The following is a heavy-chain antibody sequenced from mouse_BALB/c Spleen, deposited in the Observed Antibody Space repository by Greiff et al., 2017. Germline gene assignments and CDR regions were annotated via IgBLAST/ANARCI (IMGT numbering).Heavy chain of an antibody. CDR1: GYTFTSYV. Sequence: EVQLQESGPELVKPGASVKMSCKASGYTFTSYVMHWVKQKPGQGLEWIGYINPYNDGTKYNEKFKGKATLTSDKSSSTAYMELSSLTSEDSAVYYCARGGKLLRGDYWGQGTSVTVSS. J-gene: IGHJ4*01. V-gene: IGHV1-14*01. CDR2: INPYNDGT. CDR3: ARGGKLLRGDY. D-gene: IGHD1-1*01.